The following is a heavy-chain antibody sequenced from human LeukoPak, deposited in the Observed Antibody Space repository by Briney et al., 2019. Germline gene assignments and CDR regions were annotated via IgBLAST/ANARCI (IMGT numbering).Heavy chain of an antibody. CDR1: GSTFSSYA. Sequence: GGSLRLSCAASGSTFSSYAMSWVRQAPGKGLEWVSAISGSGGSTYYADSVKGRFTISRDNSKNTLYLQMNSLRAEDTAVYYCAKEPGTAAGTGGDYFDYWGQGTLVTVSS. V-gene: IGHV3-23*01. D-gene: IGHD6-13*01. CDR2: ISGSGGST. J-gene: IGHJ4*02. CDR3: AKEPGTAAGTGGDYFDY.